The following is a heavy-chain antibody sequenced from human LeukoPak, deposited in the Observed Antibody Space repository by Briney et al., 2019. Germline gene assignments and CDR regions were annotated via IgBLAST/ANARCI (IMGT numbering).Heavy chain of an antibody. CDR2: ISGSGGST. V-gene: IGHV3-23*01. CDR3: AKDQGDWRGTTVY. J-gene: IGHJ4*02. CDR1: GFTFSGYA. D-gene: IGHD1-14*01. Sequence: PGGSLRLFCAASGFTFSGYAMSWVRQAPGKGLEWVSAISGSGGSTYYADSVKGRFTISRDNSKNTLYLQMNSLRAEDTAVYYCAKDQGDWRGTTVYWGQGTLVTVSS.